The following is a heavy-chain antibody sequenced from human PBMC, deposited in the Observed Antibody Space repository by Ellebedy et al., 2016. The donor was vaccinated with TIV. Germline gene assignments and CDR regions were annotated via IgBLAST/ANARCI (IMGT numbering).Heavy chain of an antibody. CDR1: GFTFSYYW. J-gene: IGHJ4*02. D-gene: IGHD3-10*01. V-gene: IGHV3-7*03. Sequence: LSLTCAASGFTFSYYWMNWVRQAPGKGLEWVANIKPGGNEKFYVVSVVGRFTISRDNANNSLYLQMDSLRAEDTAVYDCATDEGIYWGQGTLVTVSS. CDR2: IKPGGNEK. CDR3: ATDEGIY.